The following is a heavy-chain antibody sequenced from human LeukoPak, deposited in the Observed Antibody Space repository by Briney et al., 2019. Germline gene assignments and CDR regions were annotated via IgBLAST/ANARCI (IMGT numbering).Heavy chain of an antibody. D-gene: IGHD6-6*01. CDR3: ARHQFRETSFDP. V-gene: IGHV4-34*01. CDR2: INHSGST. J-gene: IGHJ5*02. CDR1: GFTFSSYN. Sequence: GSLRLSCAASGFTFSSYNMNWVRQAPGKGLEWIGEINHSGSTNYNPSLKSRVTISVDTSKNQFSLKLSSVTAADTAVYYCARHQFRETSFDPWGQGTLVTVSS.